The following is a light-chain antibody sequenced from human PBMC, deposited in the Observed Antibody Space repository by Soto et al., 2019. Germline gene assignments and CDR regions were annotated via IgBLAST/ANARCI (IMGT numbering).Light chain of an antibody. CDR3: QSYDSSLFWV. CDR2: GNS. CDR1: SSNIGAGYD. J-gene: IGLJ3*02. Sequence: QSVLTQPPSVSAAPGQRVTLSCTGSSSNIGAGYDVHWYQQLPGTAPKLLIYGNSNRPSGVPDRFSGSKSGTSASLVITGLQAEDEADYYCQSYDSSLFWVFGGGTKLTVL. V-gene: IGLV1-40*01.